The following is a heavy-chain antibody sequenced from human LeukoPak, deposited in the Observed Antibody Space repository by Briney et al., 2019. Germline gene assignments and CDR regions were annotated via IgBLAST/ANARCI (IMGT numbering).Heavy chain of an antibody. CDR2: IDDNGNT. D-gene: IGHD4-23*01. CDR1: GVSFSTYS. V-gene: IGHV4-59*08. Sequence: SETLSLTCTVSGVSFSTYSWTWIRQPPGKGLECVGHIDDNGNTNYNPSLKGRVTISVDKSENHFSLRLSSVTAADTAVYYCARLSVVTSMRVDYWGQGTLVTVSS. CDR3: ARLSVVTSMRVDY. J-gene: IGHJ4*02.